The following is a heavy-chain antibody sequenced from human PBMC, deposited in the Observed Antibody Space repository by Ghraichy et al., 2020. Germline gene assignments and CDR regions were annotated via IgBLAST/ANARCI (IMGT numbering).Heavy chain of an antibody. CDR3: ARDSMLVGATGFDY. CDR2: IYSGGST. Sequence: GGSLRLSCAASGFTVSSYYMSWVRQAPGKGLEWVSVIYSGGSTYYADSVKGRFTISRDNSKNTWYLQMNSLRAEDTAMYYCARDSMLVGATGFDYWGQGSLVTVSS. J-gene: IGHJ4*02. CDR1: GFTVSSYY. D-gene: IGHD1-26*01. V-gene: IGHV3-66*01.